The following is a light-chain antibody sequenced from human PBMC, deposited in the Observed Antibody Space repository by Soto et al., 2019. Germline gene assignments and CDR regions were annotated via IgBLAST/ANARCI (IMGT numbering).Light chain of an antibody. J-gene: IGLJ3*02. CDR3: GTWDTSLSAGV. CDR1: SSDVGSYNL. CDR2: ENN. V-gene: IGLV2-14*02. Sequence: QSALTQPASVSGSPGQSITISCTGTSSDVGSYNLVSWYQLHPGKAPKLLIYENNNRPSGIPDRFSGSKSGTSATLGITGLQPGDEADYYCGTWDTSLSAGVFGGGTKVTVL.